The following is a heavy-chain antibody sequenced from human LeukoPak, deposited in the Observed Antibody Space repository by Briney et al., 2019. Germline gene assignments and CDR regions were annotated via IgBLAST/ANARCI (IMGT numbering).Heavy chain of an antibody. CDR2: IIPIFGTA. Sequence: RASVKVSCKASGGTFSNYAISWVRQAPGQGLEWMGGIIPIFGTANYAQKFQGRVTITADESTSTAYMELSSLRSEDTAVYYCATNADYGGNENYYFDYWGQGTLVTVSS. J-gene: IGHJ4*02. CDR3: ATNADYGGNENYYFDY. CDR1: GGTFSNYA. D-gene: IGHD4-23*01. V-gene: IGHV1-69*13.